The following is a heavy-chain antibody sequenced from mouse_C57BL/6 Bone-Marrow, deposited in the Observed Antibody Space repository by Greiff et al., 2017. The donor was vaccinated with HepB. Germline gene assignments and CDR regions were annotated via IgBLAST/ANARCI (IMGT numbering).Heavy chain of an antibody. CDR1: GYTFTSYW. J-gene: IGHJ4*01. D-gene: IGHD1-1*01. V-gene: IGHV1-64*01. CDR3: APITYAMDY. Sequence: VQLQQSGAELVKPGASVKLSCKASGYTFTSYWMHWVKQRPGQGLEWIGMIHPNSGSTNYNEKFKSKATLTVDKSSSTAYMQLSSLTYEDSAVYYCAPITYAMDYWGQGTSVTVSS. CDR2: IHPNSGST.